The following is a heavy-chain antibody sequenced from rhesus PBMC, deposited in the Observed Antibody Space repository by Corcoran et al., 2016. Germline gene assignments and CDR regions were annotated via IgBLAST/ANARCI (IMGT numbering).Heavy chain of an antibody. CDR1: GFTFSSYD. J-gene: IGHJ2*01. CDR2: ICYPCKTN. D-gene: IGHD6-31*01. CDR3: TRVDWAAAGTWYFDL. Sequence: EVQLVESGGGLVQPGGSLRLSCAASGFTFSSYDMSWVRQAPGKGLEWVSYICYPCKTNYYADSVKGRFTISRDNAKNSLSLQMSSLRAEDTAVYYCTRVDWAAAGTWYFDLWGPGTPITISS. V-gene: IGHV3-136*01.